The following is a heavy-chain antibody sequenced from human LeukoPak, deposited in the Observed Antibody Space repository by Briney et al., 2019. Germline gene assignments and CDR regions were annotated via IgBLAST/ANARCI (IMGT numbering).Heavy chain of an antibody. CDR2: IYYSGST. V-gene: IGHV4-39*07. D-gene: IGHD3-9*01. J-gene: IGHJ4*02. CDR1: GFTFSSYA. Sequence: GSLRLSCAASGFTFSSYAMSWVRQAPGKGLEWIGSIYYSGSTYYNPSLKSRVTISVDTSKNQFSLKLSSVTAADTAVYYCARDKNNILTFFDYWGQGTLVTVSS. CDR3: ARDKNNILTFFDY.